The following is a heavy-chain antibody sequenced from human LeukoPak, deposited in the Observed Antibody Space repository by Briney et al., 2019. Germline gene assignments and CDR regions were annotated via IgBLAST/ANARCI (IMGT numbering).Heavy chain of an antibody. V-gene: IGHV4-59*01. CDR3: AREVPYYYDGSGGNDY. CDR2: IYYSGST. J-gene: IGHJ4*02. D-gene: IGHD3-22*01. CDR1: GDSISSYY. Sequence: SETLSLTCTVSGDSISSYYWSWIRQPPGKGLEWIGSIYYSGSTNYNPSLKSRVTISVDTSKNQFSLKLSSVTAADTAVYYCAREVPYYYDGSGGNDYWGQGILVAVSS.